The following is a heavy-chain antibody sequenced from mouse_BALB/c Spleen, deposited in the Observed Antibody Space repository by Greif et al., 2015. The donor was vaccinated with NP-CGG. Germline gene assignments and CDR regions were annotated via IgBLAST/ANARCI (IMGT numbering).Heavy chain of an antibody. CDR2: IDPANGNT. CDR1: GFNIKDTY. CDR3: AGTYFDY. Sequence: EVQVVGSGAELVKPGASVKLSCTASGFNIKDTYMHWVKQRPEQGLEWIGRIDPANGNTKYDPKFQGKATITADTSSNTAYLQLSSLTSEDTAVYYCAGTYFDYLGQGTTLTVSS. D-gene: IGHD3-3*01. J-gene: IGHJ2*01. V-gene: IGHV14-3*02.